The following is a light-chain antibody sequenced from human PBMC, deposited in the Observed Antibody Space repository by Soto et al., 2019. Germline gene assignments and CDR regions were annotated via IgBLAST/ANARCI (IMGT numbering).Light chain of an antibody. Sequence: EIVMTQSPATLSVSPGERATLSCRASQSVSRNIAGYQQKPGQAPRLLIYGASTRATGIPDRFSGSGSGTEFTLTISSLQSEDLAVYYCQQYNNWTPVTFGQGTKVEIK. J-gene: IGKJ1*01. CDR2: GAS. CDR3: QQYNNWTPVT. CDR1: QSVSRN. V-gene: IGKV3-15*01.